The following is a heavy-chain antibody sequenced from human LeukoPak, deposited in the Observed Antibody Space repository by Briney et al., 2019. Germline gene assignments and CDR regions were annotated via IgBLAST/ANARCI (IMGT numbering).Heavy chain of an antibody. J-gene: IGHJ4*02. V-gene: IGHV4-34*01. CDR1: GGSFSGYY. Sequence: SETLSLTCAVYGGSFSGYYWSWIRQPPGKGLEWIGEINHSGSTNYNPSLKSRVTISVDTSKNQFSLKLSSVTAADTAVYYCARGRGYSSGWYMDYWGQGALVTVSS. D-gene: IGHD6-19*01. CDR2: INHSGST. CDR3: ARGRGYSSGWYMDY.